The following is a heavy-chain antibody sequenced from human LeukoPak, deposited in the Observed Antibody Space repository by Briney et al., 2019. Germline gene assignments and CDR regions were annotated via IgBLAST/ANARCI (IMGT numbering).Heavy chain of an antibody. CDR3: VKDLAVAGPGIFDY. J-gene: IGHJ4*02. CDR1: GFTFSSYG. Sequence: GGSLRLSCAASGFTFSSYGMHWVRQAPGKGLEWVAVISYDGSNKYYADSVKGRFTISRDNSKNTLYLQMNSLRAEDTAVYYCVKDLAVAGPGIFDYWGQGTLVTVSS. V-gene: IGHV3-30*18. CDR2: ISYDGSNK. D-gene: IGHD6-19*01.